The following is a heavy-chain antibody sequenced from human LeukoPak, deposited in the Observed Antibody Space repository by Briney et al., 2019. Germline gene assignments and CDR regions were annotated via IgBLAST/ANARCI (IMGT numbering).Heavy chain of an antibody. D-gene: IGHD6-13*01. CDR2: ISSSSSYI. CDR3: ARSAAGYYYYYMDV. Sequence: PGGSLRLSCAASGFTFSSYSMNWVRQAPGKGLEWVSSISSSSSYIYYADSVKGRFTISRDNAKNSLYLQMNSLRAEHTAVYYCARSAAGYYYYYMDVWGKGTTVTVSS. J-gene: IGHJ6*03. CDR1: GFTFSSYS. V-gene: IGHV3-21*01.